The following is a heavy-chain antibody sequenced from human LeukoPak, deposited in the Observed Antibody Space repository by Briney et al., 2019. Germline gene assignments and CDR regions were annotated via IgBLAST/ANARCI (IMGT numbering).Heavy chain of an antibody. D-gene: IGHD4-17*01. CDR1: GYTFTSYG. V-gene: IGHV1-18*01. Sequence: ASVKVSCKASGYTFTSYGISWVRHAPGQGLERRGWISAYNGNTNYAQKLQGRVTMTTDTSTSTAYMELRSLRSDDTAVYYGARGTYGDRLGIDYWGQGTLVTVSS. CDR3: ARGTYGDRLGIDY. J-gene: IGHJ4*02. CDR2: ISAYNGNT.